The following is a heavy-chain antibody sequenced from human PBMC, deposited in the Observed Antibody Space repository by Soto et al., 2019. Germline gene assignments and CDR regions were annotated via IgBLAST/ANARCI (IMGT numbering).Heavy chain of an antibody. CDR1: GFTFSSYG. V-gene: IGHV3-33*01. CDR3: ARETYDTTHDY. D-gene: IGHD3-9*01. Sequence: QVQMVESGGGVVQPGRSLRLSCAASGFTFSSYGMHWVRQAPGKGLEWVAVIWYDGSNKYYADSVKGRFTISRDNSKNTLYLQMNRLRAEDTAVYYCARETYDTTHDYWGQGTLVTVSS. CDR2: IWYDGSNK. J-gene: IGHJ4*02.